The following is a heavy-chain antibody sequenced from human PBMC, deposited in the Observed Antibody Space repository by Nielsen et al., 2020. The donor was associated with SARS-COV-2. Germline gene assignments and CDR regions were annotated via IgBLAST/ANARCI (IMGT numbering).Heavy chain of an antibody. D-gene: IGHD6-19*01. CDR2: IYYSGST. CDR1: GGSISSSSYY. J-gene: IGHJ6*02. CDR3: ARQPISSGWYSGWYYGMDV. Sequence: ESLKISCTVSGGSISSSSYYWGWIRQPPGKGLEWIGSIYYSGSTYYNPSLKSRVTISVDTSKNQFSLKLSSVTAADTAVYYCARQPISSGWYSGWYYGMDVWGQGTTVTVSS. V-gene: IGHV4-39*01.